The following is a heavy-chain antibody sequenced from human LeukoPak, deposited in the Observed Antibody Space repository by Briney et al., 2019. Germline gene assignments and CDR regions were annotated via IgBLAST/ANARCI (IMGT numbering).Heavy chain of an antibody. J-gene: IGHJ4*02. CDR2: IIPIFGTA. CDR3: SRTGYSYGNDY. V-gene: IGHV1-69*05. Sequence: GASVKVSCKASGGTFSSYAISWVRQAPGQGLEWMGRIIPIFGTANYEQKFQGRVTITTDESTSTAYMELSSLRSEDTAVYYCSRTGYSYGNDYWGQGTLVTVSS. CDR1: GGTFSSYA. D-gene: IGHD5-18*01.